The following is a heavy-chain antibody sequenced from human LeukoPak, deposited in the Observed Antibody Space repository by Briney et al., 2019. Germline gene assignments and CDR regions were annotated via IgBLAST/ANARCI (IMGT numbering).Heavy chain of an antibody. D-gene: IGHD3-10*01. V-gene: IGHV1-69*05. CDR3: ARGFGARVIRYYYYGMDV. CDR2: IIPIFGTA. J-gene: IGHJ6*02. Sequence: SVKVSCKASGGTFSSYAISWVRQAPGRGLEWMGGIIPIFGTANYAQKFQGRVTITTDESTSTAYMELSSLRSEDTAVYYCARGFGARVIRYYYYGMDVWGQGTTVTVS. CDR1: GGTFSSYA.